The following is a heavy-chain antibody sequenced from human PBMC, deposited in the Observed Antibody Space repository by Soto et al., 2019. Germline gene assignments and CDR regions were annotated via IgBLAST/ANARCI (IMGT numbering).Heavy chain of an antibody. J-gene: IGHJ6*02. CDR2: INPNSGGT. D-gene: IGHD6-13*01. V-gene: IGHV1-2*04. Sequence: ASVKVSCKASGYTFTGYYIHWVRQAPGQGLEWMGWINPNSGGTNYAQKFQGWVTMTRDTSISTAYMELSRLRSDDTAVYYCAREGLGGNSWHYYYYGMDVWGQGTTVTVSS. CDR3: AREGLGGNSWHYYYYGMDV. CDR1: GYTFTGYY.